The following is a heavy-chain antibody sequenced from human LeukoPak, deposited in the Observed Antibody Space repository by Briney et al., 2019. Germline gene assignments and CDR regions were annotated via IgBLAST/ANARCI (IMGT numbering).Heavy chain of an antibody. D-gene: IGHD2-2*01. CDR1: GLTFSRYA. CDR2: ISGSGGST. J-gene: IGHJ6*02. V-gene: IGHV3-23*01. CDR3: AKVGGGYCSSTSCYHYYYGMDV. Sequence: GGSLRLSCAVSGLTFSRYAMSWVRQAPGKGLEWVSAISGSGGSTYYADSVKGRFTISRDNSKNTLYLQMNSLRAEDTAVYYCAKVGGGYCSSTSCYHYYYGMDVWGQGTTVTVSS.